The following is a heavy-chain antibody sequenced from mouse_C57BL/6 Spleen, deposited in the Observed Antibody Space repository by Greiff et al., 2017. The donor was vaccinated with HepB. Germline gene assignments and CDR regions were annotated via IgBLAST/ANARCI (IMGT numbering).Heavy chain of an antibody. D-gene: IGHD2-5*01. CDR3: ARSPYDSKGVKYFDV. J-gene: IGHJ1*03. V-gene: IGHV1-81*01. Sequence: QVQLQQSGAELARPGASVKLSCKASGYTFTSYGISWVKQRTGQGLEWIGEIYPRSGNTYYNEKFKGKATLTADKSSSTAYMELRSLTSEDSAVYFCARSPYDSKGVKYFDVWGTGTTVTVSS. CDR2: IYPRSGNT. CDR1: GYTFTSYG.